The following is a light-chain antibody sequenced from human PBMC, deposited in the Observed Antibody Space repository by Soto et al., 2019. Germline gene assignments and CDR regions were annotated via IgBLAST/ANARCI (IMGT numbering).Light chain of an antibody. Sequence: QSALTQPASLSGSPGLSITISCTGTSTDVRGYNYVSWFQQHPGKAPKLKIYEVSNLPSGVSNRFAGSTSGYTASLTISELKAADEAVYYCTSFTSSSNGVFGGGTELTVL. CDR2: EVS. CDR1: STDVRGYNY. J-gene: IGLJ3*02. V-gene: IGLV2-14*03. CDR3: TSFTSSSNGV.